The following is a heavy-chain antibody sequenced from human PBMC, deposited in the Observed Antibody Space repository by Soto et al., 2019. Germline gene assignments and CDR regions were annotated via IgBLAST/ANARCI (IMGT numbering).Heavy chain of an antibody. D-gene: IGHD2-2*01. V-gene: IGHV4-59*08. CDR2: IYYSGST. CDR1: GGSISSYY. J-gene: IGHJ5*02. Sequence: SETLSLTCTVSGGSISSYYWSWIRQPPGKGLEWIGYIYYSGSTNYNPSLKSRVTISVDTSKNQFSLKLSSVTAADTAVYYCAGWPSTAFDPWGQGTLVTVSS. CDR3: AGWPSTAFDP.